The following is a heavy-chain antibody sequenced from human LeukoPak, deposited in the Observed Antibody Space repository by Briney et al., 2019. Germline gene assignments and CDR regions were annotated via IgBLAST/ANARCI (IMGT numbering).Heavy chain of an antibody. CDR2: IYTSGST. V-gene: IGHV4-61*02. CDR1: GGSISSGSYY. CDR3: AREWGGYYQPNWFDP. Sequence: SQTLSLTCTVSGGSISSGSYYWSRIRQPAGKGLEWIGRIYTSGSTNYNPSLKSRVTISVDTSKNQFSLKLSSVTAADTAVYYCAREWGGYYQPNWFDPWGQGTLVTVSS. J-gene: IGHJ5*02. D-gene: IGHD3-3*01.